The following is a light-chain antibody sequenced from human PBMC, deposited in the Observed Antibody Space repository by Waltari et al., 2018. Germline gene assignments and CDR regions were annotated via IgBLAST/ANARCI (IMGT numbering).Light chain of an antibody. J-gene: IGKJ1*01. CDR2: WAS. Sequence: DIVMTQSPESLAVPLGEPATINCKSGQSVLYSSKDKKYFAWYQQKPGQPPKLLIYWASTRESGVPDRFSGSGSGTDFTLTISSLQAEDAAVYYCQQYYNDATFGQGTKVEIK. CDR1: QSVLYSSKDKKY. V-gene: IGKV4-1*01. CDR3: QQYYNDAT.